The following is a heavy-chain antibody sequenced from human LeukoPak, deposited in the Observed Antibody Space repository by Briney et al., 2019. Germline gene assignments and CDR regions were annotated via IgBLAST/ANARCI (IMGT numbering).Heavy chain of an antibody. J-gene: IGHJ4*02. V-gene: IGHV3-48*01. Sequence: PGGSLRLSCAASGFTFSRYTMFGVRQAPGMGLEWVSYISSSGTAMDYADSVKGRFTISRDNAKNSLYLQMNSLRAEDTAVYCCARVSYSPSPTPFDYWGQGTRVTVSS. CDR2: ISSSGTAM. CDR3: ARVSYSPSPTPFDY. D-gene: IGHD2-15*01. CDR1: GFTFSRYT.